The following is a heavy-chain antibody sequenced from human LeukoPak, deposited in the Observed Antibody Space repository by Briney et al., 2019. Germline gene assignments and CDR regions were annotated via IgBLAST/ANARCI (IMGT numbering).Heavy chain of an antibody. Sequence: SETLSLTCTVSGGSISSSSYYWGWIRLPPGKGLEWIGSIYYSGSTYYNPSLKSRVTISVDTSKNQFSLKLSSVTAADTAVYYCARVGRDGYNYVGDYFDYWGQGTLVTVSS. CDR3: ARVGRDGYNYVGDYFDY. V-gene: IGHV4-39*07. J-gene: IGHJ4*02. CDR1: GGSISSSSYY. CDR2: IYYSGST. D-gene: IGHD5-24*01.